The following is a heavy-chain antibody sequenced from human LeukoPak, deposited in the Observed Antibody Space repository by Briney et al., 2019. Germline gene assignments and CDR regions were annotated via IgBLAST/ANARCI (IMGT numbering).Heavy chain of an antibody. Sequence: GGTLRLSCAVSGFTFSSYGMSWVRQAPGKGLEWVSAISGSGDSTYYADSVKGRFTISRDNSKNTLYLQMNSLRAEDTAVYYCARVVPPTDYGSGSYFWDPYYFDYWGQGTLVTVSS. D-gene: IGHD3-10*01. CDR3: ARVVPPTDYGSGSYFWDPYYFDY. V-gene: IGHV3-23*01. CDR2: ISGSGDST. CDR1: GFTFSSYG. J-gene: IGHJ4*02.